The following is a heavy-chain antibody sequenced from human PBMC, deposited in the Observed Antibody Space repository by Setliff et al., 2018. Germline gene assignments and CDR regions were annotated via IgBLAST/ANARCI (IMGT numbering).Heavy chain of an antibody. D-gene: IGHD3-22*01. V-gene: IGHV1-46*01. CDR2: INPSSGRT. CDR1: GYTFTSHY. Sequence: ASVKVSCKASGYTFTSHYMHWVRQAPGLGLEWMGTINPSSGRTSYAQKFQGRVTMTRDTSTSTVYMDMSSLRSEDTAVYYCARDVCPYHYEGAFDIWGQGTMVTVSS. CDR3: ARDVCPYHYEGAFDI. J-gene: IGHJ3*02.